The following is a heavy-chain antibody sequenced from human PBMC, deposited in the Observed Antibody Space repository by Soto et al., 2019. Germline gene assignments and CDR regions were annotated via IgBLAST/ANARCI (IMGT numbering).Heavy chain of an antibody. CDR3: ARVVPAAPPGVVVVVAARGWFDP. CDR2: IIPIFGTA. CDR1: GGTFSSYS. D-gene: IGHD2-15*01. J-gene: IGHJ5*02. V-gene: IGHV1-69*06. Sequence: SVKVACKASGGTFSSYSISWVRQAPGQGLEWMGGIIPIFGTANYAQKFQGRVTITADKSTSTAYMELSSLRSEDTAVYYCARVVPAAPPGVVVVVAARGWFDPWGQGTLVTVSS.